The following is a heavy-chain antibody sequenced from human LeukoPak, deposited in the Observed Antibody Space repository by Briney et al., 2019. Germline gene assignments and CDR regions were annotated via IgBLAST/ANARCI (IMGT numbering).Heavy chain of an antibody. J-gene: IGHJ4*02. V-gene: IGHV3-23*01. CDR1: GFSFDNYV. Sequence: GGSLRLSCVASGFSFDNYVMSWVRQAPGKGLEWVSAISGSSDSTYYADSVKGRFTISRDNSKNTLYLQVNSLRAEDTAVYYCAKGGGPSRPYYFDYWGQGTLVTVSS. CDR3: AKGGGPSRPYYFDY. CDR2: ISGSSDST. D-gene: IGHD4-23*01.